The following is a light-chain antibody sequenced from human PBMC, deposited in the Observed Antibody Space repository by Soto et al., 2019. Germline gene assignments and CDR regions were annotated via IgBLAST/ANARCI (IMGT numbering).Light chain of an antibody. Sequence: DIVMTQSPASLAVSLGERATINCKSSQSVLYSSNNKNYLAWYQQKPGQPPKLLIYWASTRESGVPDRFSGSGSGTDFTLTISRRQAEDVAVYYCQQYYSTPPVTFGGGTKVEIK. CDR3: QQYYSTPPVT. V-gene: IGKV4-1*01. CDR1: QSVLYSSNNKNY. CDR2: WAS. J-gene: IGKJ4*01.